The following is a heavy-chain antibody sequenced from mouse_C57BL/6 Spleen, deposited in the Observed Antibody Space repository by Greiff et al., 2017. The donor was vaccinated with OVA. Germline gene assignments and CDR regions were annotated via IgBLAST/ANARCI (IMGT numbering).Heavy chain of an antibody. J-gene: IGHJ4*01. CDR1: GYSFTGYY. D-gene: IGHD2-4*01. Sequence: VQLQQSGPELVKPGASVKISCKASGYSFTGYYMNWVKQSPEKSLEWIGEINPSTGGTTYNQKFKAKATLTVDKSSSTAYMQLKSLTSEDSAVYYCARSDYDVPYYYAMDYWGQGTSVTVSS. V-gene: IGHV1-42*01. CDR3: ARSDYDVPYYYAMDY. CDR2: INPSTGGT.